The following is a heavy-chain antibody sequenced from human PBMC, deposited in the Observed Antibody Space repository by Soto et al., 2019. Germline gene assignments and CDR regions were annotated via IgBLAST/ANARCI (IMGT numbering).Heavy chain of an antibody. CDR2: IYYSGTTT. V-gene: IGHV4-59*08. D-gene: IGHD1-26*01. J-gene: IGHJ4*02. CDR1: GGSISSYY. Sequence: SETLSLTCTVSGGSISSYYWTWIRQPPGKGLEWMGYIYYSGTTTNYNPSLKSRVTLSVDTSKNQFSLKLSSVTAADTAVYYCARLGGSYAVPHFDYWGQGTLVTVS. CDR3: ARLGGSYAVPHFDY.